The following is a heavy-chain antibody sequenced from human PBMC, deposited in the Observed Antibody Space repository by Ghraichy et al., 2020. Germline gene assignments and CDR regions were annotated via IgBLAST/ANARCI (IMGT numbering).Heavy chain of an antibody. CDR1: GFSFSNYW. CDR3: ATWSGYGDYWYFDL. Sequence: GGSLRLSCAASGFSFSNYWMTWVRQAPGKGLEWVANIKKDGSEKYYVDSVKGRFTISRDNAKNSLYLQMNSLRAEDTAVYYCATWSGYGDYWYFDLWGRGTLVTVSS. J-gene: IGHJ2*01. CDR2: IKKDGSEK. D-gene: IGHD3-3*01. V-gene: IGHV3-7*01.